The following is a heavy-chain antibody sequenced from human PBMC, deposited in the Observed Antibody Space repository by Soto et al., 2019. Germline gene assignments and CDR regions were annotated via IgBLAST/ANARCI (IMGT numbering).Heavy chain of an antibody. Sequence: SETLSLTCAVYGGSFSCYYWSWIRQPPGKGLEWIGEINHSGSTNYNPSLKSRVTISVDTSKNQFSLKLSSVTAADTAVYYCARGRAIVFTYYYDSSGYYFDYWGQGTLVTVSS. CDR3: ARGRAIVFTYYYDSSGYYFDY. J-gene: IGHJ4*02. CDR1: GGSFSCYY. V-gene: IGHV4-34*01. D-gene: IGHD3-22*01. CDR2: INHSGST.